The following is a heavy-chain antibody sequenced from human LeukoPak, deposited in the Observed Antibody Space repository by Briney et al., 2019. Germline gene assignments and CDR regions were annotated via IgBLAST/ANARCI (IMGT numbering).Heavy chain of an antibody. Sequence: ASVKVSCKASGYTFTNYGISWVRQAPGQGLEWMGWISAYNGNTNQAQKLQGRVTMTTDISTRTAYMELRSLRSDDTAVYYCARDYYDSSGYYYVFAYWGQGTLVTVSS. CDR2: ISAYNGNT. CDR1: GYTFTNYG. D-gene: IGHD3-22*01. J-gene: IGHJ4*02. CDR3: ARDYYDSSGYYYVFAY. V-gene: IGHV1-18*01.